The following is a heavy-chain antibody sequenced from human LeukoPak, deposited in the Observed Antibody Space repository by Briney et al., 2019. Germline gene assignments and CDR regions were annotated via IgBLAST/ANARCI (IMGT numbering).Heavy chain of an antibody. Sequence: PSETLSLTCTASGGSISSYYWSWIRQPPGKGLEWIGYIYYSGSTNYNPSLKSRVSISVDTSKNQFSLKLSSVTAADTAGCYCARELSYSSGWSQFDYWGQGTLVTVS. D-gene: IGHD6-19*01. CDR1: GGSISSYY. CDR3: ARELSYSSGWSQFDY. CDR2: IYYSGST. V-gene: IGHV4-59*01. J-gene: IGHJ4*02.